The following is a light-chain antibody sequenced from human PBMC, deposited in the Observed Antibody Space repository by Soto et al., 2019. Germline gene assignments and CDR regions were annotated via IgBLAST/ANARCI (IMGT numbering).Light chain of an antibody. CDR3: SSFTSSITYV. J-gene: IGLJ1*01. V-gene: IGLV2-14*01. CDR2: DVT. CDR1: SSDVGGYDS. Sequence: QSALTQPASVSGSPGQSITISCTGTSSDVGGYDSVSWYRQDPGKAPKLIISDVTNRPSGVSDRFSGSKSGNTASLTISGLQAEDEADYYCSSFTSSITYVFGTGTKLTDL.